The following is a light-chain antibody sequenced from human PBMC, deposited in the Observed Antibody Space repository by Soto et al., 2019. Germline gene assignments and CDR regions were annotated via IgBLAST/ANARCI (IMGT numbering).Light chain of an antibody. Sequence: QAVVTQPPSASGTPGQRVTISCSGTSSNIGRNYVDWYQQLPQTAPKSLIYNSAHRPSGVPDRFSGSKSGTSASLAISGLQSEDEAEYYCATWDDSLNGVVFGGGTKLTVL. V-gene: IGLV1-44*01. J-gene: IGLJ2*01. CDR1: SSNIGRNY. CDR3: ATWDDSLNGVV. CDR2: NSA.